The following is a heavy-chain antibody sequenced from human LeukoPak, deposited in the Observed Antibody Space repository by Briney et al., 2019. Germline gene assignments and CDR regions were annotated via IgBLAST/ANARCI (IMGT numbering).Heavy chain of an antibody. CDR2: MKRNTDAETT. D-gene: IGHD3-3*01. V-gene: IGHV3-15*01. CDR3: STPNVRRDSGVLIVGSAFDI. Sequence: AWMKRNTDAETTDFAAPVKGRFTISRDESKNTVYLQMNSLKTEDTALYYCSTPNVRRDSGVLIVGSAFDIWGRGTMVTVSS. J-gene: IGHJ3*02.